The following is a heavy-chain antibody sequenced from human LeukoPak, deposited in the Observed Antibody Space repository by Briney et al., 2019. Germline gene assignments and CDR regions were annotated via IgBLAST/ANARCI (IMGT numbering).Heavy chain of an antibody. CDR2: INSGGNST. V-gene: IGHV3-74*01. CDR1: GFTFSSYW. Sequence: GGSLRLSCAASGFTFSSYWMHWVRQAPGKGLVWVSRINSGGNSTNYADSVKGRFTISRDNAKNTLYLQMNSLRAEDTAVYYCARVQYYGSGSYYNWFDPWGQGTLVTVSS. J-gene: IGHJ5*02. CDR3: ARVQYYGSGSYYNWFDP. D-gene: IGHD3-10*01.